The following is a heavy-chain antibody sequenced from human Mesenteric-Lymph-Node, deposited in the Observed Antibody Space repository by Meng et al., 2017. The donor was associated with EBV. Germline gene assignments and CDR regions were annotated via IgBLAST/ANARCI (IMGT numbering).Heavy chain of an antibody. CDR1: GGSFNDYS. J-gene: IGHJ4*02. CDR2: IDHSGSN. D-gene: IGHD4-17*01. V-gene: IGHV4-34*01. Sequence: QVQLHQWGAGVLKPSETLSLTAAVYGGSFNDYSWTWIRQPPGKGLEWIGEIDHSGSNNYNPSLKSRVTMAVDTSKNQFSLNLSSVTAADTAVYYCARVTVTGGYYFDYWGQGSLVPSPQ. CDR3: ARVTVTGGYYFDY.